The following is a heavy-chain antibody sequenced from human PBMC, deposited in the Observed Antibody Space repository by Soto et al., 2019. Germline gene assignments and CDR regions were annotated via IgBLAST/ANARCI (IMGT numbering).Heavy chain of an antibody. CDR3: ARSIVVVPAAIEFDP. Sequence: SVKVSCKASGYTFTSYGISWVRQAPGQGLEWMGRIIPILGIANYAQKFQGRVTITADKSTSTAYMELSSLRSEDTAVYYCARSIVVVPAAIEFDPWGQGTLVTVSS. CDR1: GYTFTSYG. D-gene: IGHD2-2*01. CDR2: IIPILGIA. V-gene: IGHV1-69*04. J-gene: IGHJ5*02.